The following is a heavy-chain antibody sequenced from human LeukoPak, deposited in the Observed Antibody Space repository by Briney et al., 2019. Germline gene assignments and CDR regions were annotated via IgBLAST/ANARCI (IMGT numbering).Heavy chain of an antibody. D-gene: IGHD3-10*01. CDR2: ISYDGSNK. J-gene: IGHJ4*02. CDR3: AKDSSYASIYYGSGSLDY. Sequence: GGSLRLSCVASGFTFSSYGMHWVRQAPGKGLEWVAVISYDGSNKYYADSVKGRFTISRDNSKNTLYLQMNSLRAEDTAVYYCAKDSSYASIYYGSGSLDYWGQGTLVTVSS. CDR1: GFTFSSYG. V-gene: IGHV3-30*18.